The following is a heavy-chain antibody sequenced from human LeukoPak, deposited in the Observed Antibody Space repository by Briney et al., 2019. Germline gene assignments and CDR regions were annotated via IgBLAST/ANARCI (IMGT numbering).Heavy chain of an antibody. Sequence: PGGSLRLSCAASGFTFSSYSMNWVRQAPGKGLEWVSYISSRGSTIHYADSVKGRFTISRDNAKNSLYLQMNSLRVEDTAVYYCARGRGIDLFDYWGQGTLVTVSS. D-gene: IGHD3-10*01. CDR2: ISSRGSTI. J-gene: IGHJ4*02. CDR1: GFTFSSYS. CDR3: ARGRGIDLFDY. V-gene: IGHV3-48*01.